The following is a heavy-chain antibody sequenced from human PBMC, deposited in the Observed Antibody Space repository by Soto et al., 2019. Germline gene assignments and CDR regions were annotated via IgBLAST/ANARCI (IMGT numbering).Heavy chain of an antibody. CDR1: GAPISTGNW. J-gene: IGHJ5*01. D-gene: IGHD3-22*01. V-gene: IGHV4-4*02. CDR2: IYHGGNT. CDR3: ARHSSYYYDSSAYYDS. Sequence: QVHLQESGPGLVQSSGTLSLTCGVSGAPISTGNWWTWVRQPPGKGLGWIGEIYHGGNTNYRPSLKSRVTISVDKAKIQFSLRLSSVTAADTAVYYCARHSSYYYDSSAYYDSWGQGALVTVSS.